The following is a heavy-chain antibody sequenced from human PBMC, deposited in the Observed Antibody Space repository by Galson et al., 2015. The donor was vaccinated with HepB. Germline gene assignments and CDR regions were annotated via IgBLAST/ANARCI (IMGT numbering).Heavy chain of an antibody. D-gene: IGHD1-1*01. CDR1: EFALGNFD. Sequence: LRHCCGASEFALGNFDMNWVRQAPGKGLEWVSVISNSGGNTKYADSVKGRSTISRDDSKNTLYLQMNSLRVEDTAVYYCAKDLHWYGMDVWGQGTTVTVSS. CDR3: AKDLHWYGMDV. CDR2: ISNSGGNT. V-gene: IGHV3-66*01. J-gene: IGHJ6*02.